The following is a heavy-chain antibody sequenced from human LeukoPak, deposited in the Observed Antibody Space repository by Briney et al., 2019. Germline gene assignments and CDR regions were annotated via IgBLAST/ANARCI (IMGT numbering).Heavy chain of an antibody. CDR1: GGSISSGSYY. Sequence: SETLSLTCTVSGGSISSGSYYWSWIRQPAGKGLEWIGRIYTSGSTNYNPSLKSRVTISVDTSKNQFSLKLSSVTAADTAVYYCARLPTPFGDFWSGYPRGYYMDVWGKGTTVTVSS. V-gene: IGHV4-61*02. J-gene: IGHJ6*03. CDR3: ARLPTPFGDFWSGYPRGYYMDV. D-gene: IGHD3-3*01. CDR2: IYTSGST.